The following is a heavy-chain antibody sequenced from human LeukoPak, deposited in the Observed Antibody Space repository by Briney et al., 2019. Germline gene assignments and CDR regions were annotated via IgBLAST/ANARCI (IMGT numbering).Heavy chain of an antibody. Sequence: GGSLRLSCAASGFTFSSYAMSWVRQAPGKGLEWVSAISCSGGSTYYADSVKGRFTISRDNSKNTLYLQMNSLRAEDTAVYYCAKEPTYGSGSYYGYWGQGTLVTVSS. J-gene: IGHJ4*02. V-gene: IGHV3-23*01. CDR1: GFTFSSYA. CDR2: ISCSGGST. CDR3: AKEPTYGSGSYYGY. D-gene: IGHD3-10*01.